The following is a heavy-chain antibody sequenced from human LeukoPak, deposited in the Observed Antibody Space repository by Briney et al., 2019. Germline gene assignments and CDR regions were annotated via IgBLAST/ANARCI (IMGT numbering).Heavy chain of an antibody. CDR3: ARDVTPATV. J-gene: IGHJ4*02. V-gene: IGHV4-59*01. CDR2: VRYGGST. CDR1: GGSISNNY. D-gene: IGHD3-16*01. Sequence: SETLSLTCTVSGGSISNNYLSWIRQPPGKGLEWIGYVRYGGSTNYNPSLKSRVTISVDTSKNRFSLNLSSVTAADTAVYYCARDVTPATVWGQGTLVTVS.